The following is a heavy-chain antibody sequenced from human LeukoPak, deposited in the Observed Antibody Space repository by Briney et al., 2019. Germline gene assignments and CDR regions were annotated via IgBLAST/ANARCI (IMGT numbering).Heavy chain of an antibody. D-gene: IGHD3-3*01. CDR3: ARRKYYDFWSGYYAPFDY. J-gene: IGHJ4*02. CDR1: GGSFGGYY. CDR2: INHSGST. Sequence: PSETLSLTCAVYGGSFGGYYWSWIRQPPGKGLEWIGEINHSGSTNYNPSLKSRVTISVDTSKNQFSLKLSSVTAADTAVYYCARRKYYDFWSGYYAPFDYWGQGTLVTVSS. V-gene: IGHV4-34*01.